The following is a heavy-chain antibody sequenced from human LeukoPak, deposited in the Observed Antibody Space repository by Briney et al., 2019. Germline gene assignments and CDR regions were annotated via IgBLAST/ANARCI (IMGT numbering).Heavy chain of an antibody. CDR1: GGTFSSYT. CDR2: IIPILGIA. CDR3: ARTPYDYGDYADAFDI. D-gene: IGHD4-17*01. J-gene: IGHJ3*02. Sequence: SSVKVSCKACGGTFSSYTISWVRQAPGQALEWMGRIIPILGIANYAQKCQGRVTITADKSTSTAYMELSSLRSEDTAVYYCARTPYDYGDYADAFDIWGQGTMVTVSS. V-gene: IGHV1-69*02.